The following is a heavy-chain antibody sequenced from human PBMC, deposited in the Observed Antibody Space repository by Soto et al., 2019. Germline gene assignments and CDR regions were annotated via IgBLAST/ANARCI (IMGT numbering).Heavy chain of an antibody. CDR2: IYYSGST. D-gene: IGHD4-17*01. V-gene: IGHV4-39*01. CDR3: ARQYGDYGDAFDI. Sequence: ETLSLTCTVSGGSISSSSYYWGWIRQPPGKGLEWIGSIYYSGSTYYNPSLKSRVTISVDTSKNQFSLKLSSVTAADTAVYYCARQYGDYGDAFDIWGQGTMVTVSS. CDR1: GGSISSSSYY. J-gene: IGHJ3*02.